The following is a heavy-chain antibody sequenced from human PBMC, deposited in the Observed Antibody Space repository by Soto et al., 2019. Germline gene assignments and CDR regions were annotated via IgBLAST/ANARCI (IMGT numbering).Heavy chain of an antibody. CDR2: ISGSDGTT. CDR1: GFTFGTYA. J-gene: IGHJ4*02. Sequence: GGSLRLSCAAPGFTFGTYAMSWVCQAPGKGLEWVSSISGSDGTTYYADSVKGRFSISRDKSKNTLYLQMNSLRAEDTAVYYCAKHSRETTTCCGEDWGQGTRVTVSS. D-gene: IGHD2-2*01. V-gene: IGHV3-23*01. CDR3: AKHSRETTTCCGED.